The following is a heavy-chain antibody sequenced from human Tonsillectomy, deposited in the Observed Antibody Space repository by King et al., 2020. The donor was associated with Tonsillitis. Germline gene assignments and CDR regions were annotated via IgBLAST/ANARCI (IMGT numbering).Heavy chain of an antibody. V-gene: IGHV3-23*04. D-gene: IGHD2-21*01. CDR2: ISGSGDTP. J-gene: IGHJ6*03. CDR3: AREAVVMLGFLYYYSMDV. CDR1: GFTFGSYA. Sequence: VQLVESGGGLVQPGGSLGLSCAASGFTFGSYAMNWVRQAPGKGLEWVSGISGSGDTPYYADSGKGRFTISRDNSKKTLYLQMNSPTAEDTAVYFCAREAVVMLGFLYYYSMDVGGKGTTVTVPS.